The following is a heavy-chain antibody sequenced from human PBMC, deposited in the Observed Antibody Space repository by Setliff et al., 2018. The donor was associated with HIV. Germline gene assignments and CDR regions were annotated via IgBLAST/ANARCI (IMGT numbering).Heavy chain of an antibody. CDR2: ISSSGNTI. Sequence: HPGGSLRLSCAASGFSFSSYEMNWVRQAPGKGLEWISYISSSGNTIYYADSVKGRFTISRDNAKNSLYLQMSSLRAEDTAVYYCARDRPRGGGSLDAFDIWGQGTMVTVSS. CDR1: GFSFSSYE. J-gene: IGHJ3*02. CDR3: ARDRPRGGGSLDAFDI. D-gene: IGHD1-26*01. V-gene: IGHV3-48*03.